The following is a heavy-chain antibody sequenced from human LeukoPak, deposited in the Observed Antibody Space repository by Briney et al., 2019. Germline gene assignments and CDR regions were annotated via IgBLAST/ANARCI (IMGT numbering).Heavy chain of an antibody. CDR1: GFSISNYW. Sequence: GGSLRLSCAGSGFSISNYWMSWVRQAPGKGPEWVSAIGGRGGSTYYADSLGGRFTISRDNSKDMLYLQMNSLKVEDTATYYCGKEGGAWGQGTKVTVSS. CDR2: IGGRGGST. J-gene: IGHJ5*02. CDR3: GKEGGA. V-gene: IGHV3-23*01. D-gene: IGHD3-16*01.